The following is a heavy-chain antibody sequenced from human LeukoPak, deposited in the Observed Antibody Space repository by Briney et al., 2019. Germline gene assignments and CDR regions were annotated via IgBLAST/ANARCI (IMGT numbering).Heavy chain of an antibody. J-gene: IGHJ3*02. Sequence: ASVKVSCKASGYTFTGYYMHWVRQAPGQGLEWMGWINPNSGGTNYAQKFQGRVTMTRDTSISTAYMELGRLRSDDTAVYYCARERGVPAAKNAFDIWGQGTMVTVSS. V-gene: IGHV1-2*02. D-gene: IGHD2-2*01. CDR1: GYTFTGYY. CDR2: INPNSGGT. CDR3: ARERGVPAAKNAFDI.